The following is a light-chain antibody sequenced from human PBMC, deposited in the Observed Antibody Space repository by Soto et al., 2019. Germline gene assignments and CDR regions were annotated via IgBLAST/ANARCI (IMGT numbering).Light chain of an antibody. J-gene: IGKJ3*01. Sequence: DIPMTQSPSTLSASVGDRVTITCRASQSITTWLAWYQQKPGKAPKLLIYKASTLESGVPSRFSGSGSGTEFTLTISSLQPDDFATYYCQQYYSYPITFGPGTKVDIK. CDR3: QQYYSYPIT. CDR2: KAS. CDR1: QSITTW. V-gene: IGKV1-5*03.